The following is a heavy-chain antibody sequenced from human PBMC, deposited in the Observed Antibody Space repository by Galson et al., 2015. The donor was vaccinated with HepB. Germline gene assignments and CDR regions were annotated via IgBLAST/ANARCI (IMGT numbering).Heavy chain of an antibody. CDR1: GYTFTGYY. J-gene: IGHJ4*02. D-gene: IGHD2-15*01. CDR2: INPNSGGT. Sequence: SVKVSCKASGYTFTGYYMHWVRQAPGQGLEWMGWINPNSGGTNYAQKFQGRVTMTRDTSISTAYMELSRLRSDDTAVYYCARTIVVVVAALDNWGQGTLVTVSS. V-gene: IGHV1-2*02. CDR3: ARTIVVVVAALDN.